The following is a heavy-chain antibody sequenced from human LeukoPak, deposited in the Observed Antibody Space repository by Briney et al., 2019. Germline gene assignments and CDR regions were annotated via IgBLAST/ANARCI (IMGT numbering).Heavy chain of an antibody. V-gene: IGHV3-30*03. CDR2: IAYDGINK. Sequence: GGSLRLSCAASGFTFRSCGMHWVRQAPGKGLEWVAVIAYDGINKYYADSVKGRFTISRANSENTLYLQMNSLRAEDTAVYYCARLVTTFDPWGQGTLVTVSS. J-gene: IGHJ5*02. D-gene: IGHD4-11*01. CDR3: ARLVTTFDP. CDR1: GFTFRSCG.